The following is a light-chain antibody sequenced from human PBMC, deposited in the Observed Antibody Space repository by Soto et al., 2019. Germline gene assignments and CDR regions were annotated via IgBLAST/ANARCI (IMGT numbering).Light chain of an antibody. V-gene: IGKV3-11*01. Sequence: EIVLTQSPATLSLSPGERATLSCRASQSVSSYLAWYQQKPGQAPRLLIYDASNRATGIPARFSRSGSGTDFTLTISSLEPEDFAVYYCQQRINWLTFGGGTKVEIK. CDR2: DAS. CDR3: QQRINWLT. J-gene: IGKJ4*01. CDR1: QSVSSY.